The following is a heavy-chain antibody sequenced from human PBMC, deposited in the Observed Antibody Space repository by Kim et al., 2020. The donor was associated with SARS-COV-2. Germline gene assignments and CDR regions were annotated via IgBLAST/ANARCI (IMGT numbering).Heavy chain of an antibody. CDR2: TYFRSKWDF. CDR1: GDSVSSISAA. J-gene: IGHJ4*02. V-gene: IGHV6-1*01. Sequence: SQTLSLTCAISGDSVSSISAAWNWIRQSPSRGLEWLGRTYFRSKWDFEYAGSVRGRITINADASKNQFSLQLNSVTAEDTAVYYCARARIAVAGGGYDNWGQGNLVTVSS. CDR3: ARARIAVAGGGYDN. D-gene: IGHD6-19*01.